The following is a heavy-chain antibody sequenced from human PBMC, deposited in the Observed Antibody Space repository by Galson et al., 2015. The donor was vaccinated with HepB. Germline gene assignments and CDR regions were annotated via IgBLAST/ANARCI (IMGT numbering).Heavy chain of an antibody. CDR3: AKDVGVIEIPLWGSAFDI. CDR2: ISYDGSNK. J-gene: IGHJ3*02. CDR1: GFTFSSYG. V-gene: IGHV3-30*18. Sequence: SLRLSCAASGFTFSSYGMHWVRQAPGKGLEWVAVISYDGSNKYYADSVKGRFTISRDNSKNTLYLQMNSLRAEDTAVYYCAKDVGVIEIPLWGSAFDIWGQGTMVTVSS. D-gene: IGHD3-10*01.